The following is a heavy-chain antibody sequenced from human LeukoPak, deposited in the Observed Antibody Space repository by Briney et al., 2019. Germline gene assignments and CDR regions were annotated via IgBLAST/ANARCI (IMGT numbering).Heavy chain of an antibody. Sequence: SETLSLTCTVSGGSISSDSYFWSWIRQPAGKGLEWIGRIYSSGSTNYNPSLKSRVTISVDTSKNQFSLKLSSVTAADTAVYYCARAGGYGLIDYWGQGTMVTVSS. D-gene: IGHD5-18*01. J-gene: IGHJ4*02. CDR3: ARAGGYGLIDY. CDR1: GGSISSDSYF. CDR2: IYSSGST. V-gene: IGHV4-61*02.